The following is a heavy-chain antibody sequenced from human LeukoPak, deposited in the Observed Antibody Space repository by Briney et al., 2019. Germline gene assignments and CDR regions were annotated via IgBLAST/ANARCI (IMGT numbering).Heavy chain of an antibody. CDR1: GGTFSSYA. V-gene: IGHV1-69*13. CDR3: ATLSSSPDTSFDY. D-gene: IGHD6-6*01. Sequence: ASVKVSCKASGGTFSSYAISWVRQAPGQGLEWMGGIIPIFGTANYAQKFQRRVTITADESTSTAYMELSSLRSEDTAVYYCATLSSSPDTSFDYWGQGTLVTVSS. CDR2: IIPIFGTA. J-gene: IGHJ4*02.